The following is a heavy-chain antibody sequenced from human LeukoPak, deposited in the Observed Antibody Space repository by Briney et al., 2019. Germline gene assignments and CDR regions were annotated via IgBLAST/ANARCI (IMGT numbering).Heavy chain of an antibody. J-gene: IGHJ4*02. Sequence: PSETLSLTCTVSGASISTNSYYWGWIRQPPGKGLEWIGSTYYSGSTYYNPSLKSRVTISIDTSKNQFSLRLRSVTAADTAVYYCAREILYDSTGYYLWGQGTVVTVSS. CDR1: GASISTNSYY. D-gene: IGHD3-22*01. V-gene: IGHV4-39*07. CDR3: AREILYDSTGYYL. CDR2: TYYSGST.